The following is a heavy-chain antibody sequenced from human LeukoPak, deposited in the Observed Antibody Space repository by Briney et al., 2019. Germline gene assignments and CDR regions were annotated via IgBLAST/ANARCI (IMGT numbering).Heavy chain of an antibody. CDR1: GGTFSSYS. J-gene: IGHJ3*02. D-gene: IGHD3-16*01. CDR3: AREAERGYAFDI. CDR2: IIPIFSTA. Sequence: AASVKVSCKASGGTFSSYSITWVRQAPGQGLEWMGGIIPIFSTANYAQKFQGRVTITRDTSASTAYMELSSLRSEDMAVYYCAREAERGYAFDIWGQGTMVTVSS. V-gene: IGHV1-69*05.